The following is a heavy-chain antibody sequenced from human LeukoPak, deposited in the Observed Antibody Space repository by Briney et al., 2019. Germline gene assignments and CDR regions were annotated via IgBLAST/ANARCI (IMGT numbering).Heavy chain of an antibody. D-gene: IGHD1-26*01. CDR3: ATVVGATYFYY. Sequence: ASVKVSCKVSGYTLTELSMHWVRQAPGKGLERMGGFDPEDGEIIYAQKFQGRVTMTEDTSTDTAYVDLSSLRSEDTAVYYCATVVGATYFYYWGQGTLVTVSS. CDR2: FDPEDGEI. J-gene: IGHJ4*02. V-gene: IGHV1-24*01. CDR1: GYTLTELS.